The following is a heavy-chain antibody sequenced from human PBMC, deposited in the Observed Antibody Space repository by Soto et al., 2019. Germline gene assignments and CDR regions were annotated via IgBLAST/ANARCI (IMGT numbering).Heavy chain of an antibody. CDR3: ARGGALSTSWYWGDGLDS. J-gene: IGHJ4*02. Sequence: SVKVSFKSSGNSFSSHAITWLRQAPGQGLEWMGGIIPVFDTPTYARRFQDRVTITADKSTNTSYMELRSLRSEDTAVYYCARGGALSTSWYWGDGLDSWGQGTQVTVSS. V-gene: IGHV1-69*06. CDR2: IIPVFDTP. D-gene: IGHD6-13*01. CDR1: GNSFSSHA.